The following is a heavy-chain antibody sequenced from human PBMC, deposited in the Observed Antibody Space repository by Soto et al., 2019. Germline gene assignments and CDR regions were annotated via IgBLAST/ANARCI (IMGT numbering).Heavy chain of an antibody. Sequence: SETLSLTCAVYGGSFSGYYWSWIRQPPGKGLEWIGEINHSGSTNYNPSLKSRVTISVDTSKNQFSLKLSSVTAADTAVYYCANQEYCSGGSCIDYWGQGTLVTVSS. J-gene: IGHJ4*02. CDR3: ANQEYCSGGSCIDY. V-gene: IGHV4-34*01. CDR2: INHSGST. D-gene: IGHD2-15*01. CDR1: GGSFSGYY.